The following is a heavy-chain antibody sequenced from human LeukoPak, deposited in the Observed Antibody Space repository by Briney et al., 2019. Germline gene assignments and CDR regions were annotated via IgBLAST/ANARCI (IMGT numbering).Heavy chain of an antibody. V-gene: IGHV3-33*06. J-gene: IGHJ4*02. CDR2: IWYDGSNK. D-gene: IGHD3-3*01. CDR3: AKGPRFWSGYYTPEYYFDY. CDR1: GFTFSSYG. Sequence: PGRSLRLSCAASGFTFSSYGMHWVRQAPGKGLEWVAVIWYDGSNKYYADSVKGRFTISRDNSKNTLYLQMNSLGAEDTTVYYCAKGPRFWSGYYTPEYYFDYWGQGTLVTVSS.